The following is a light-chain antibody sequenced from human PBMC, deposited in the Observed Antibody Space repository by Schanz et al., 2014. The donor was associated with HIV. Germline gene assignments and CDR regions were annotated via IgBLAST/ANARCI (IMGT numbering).Light chain of an antibody. CDR3: CSYAGSSTFV. J-gene: IGLJ1*01. Sequence: QSVLTQPASVSGSPGQSITISCTGTSSDVGDYDYASWYQQHPGKAPKLMIYEGSKRSSGVSNRFSGSKSGNTASLTISGLQAEDEADYYCCSYAGSSTFVFGTGTKLTVL. CDR1: SSDVGDYDY. V-gene: IGLV2-23*01. CDR2: EGS.